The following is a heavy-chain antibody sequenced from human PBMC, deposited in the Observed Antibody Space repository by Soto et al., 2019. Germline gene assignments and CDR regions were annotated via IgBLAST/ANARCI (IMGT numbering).Heavy chain of an antibody. Sequence: QVQLVQSGAEVKKPGASVKVSCKASGYTFTGYFMHWVRQSPGQGLEWMGWINPNSGGTNYAQKFQGRVSMPRDTYNSTPYMELSRLRSDATAVYYCARVGTVMVPGWFDPWGQGTLVTVSS. CDR3: ARVGTVMVPGWFDP. J-gene: IGHJ5*02. CDR1: GYTFTGYF. CDR2: INPNSGGT. V-gene: IGHV1-2*02. D-gene: IGHD3-10*01.